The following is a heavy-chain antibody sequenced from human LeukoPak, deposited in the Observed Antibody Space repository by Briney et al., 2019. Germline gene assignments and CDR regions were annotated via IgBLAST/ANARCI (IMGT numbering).Heavy chain of an antibody. D-gene: IGHD3-22*01. V-gene: IGHV4-30-4*01. Sequence: SETLSLTCTVSGGSISSGDYYGSWIRQPPGKGLEWIGYIYYSGSTYYNPSLKSRVTISVDTSKNQFSLKLSSVTAADTAVYYCARATHRRNTMIVVVFDYWGQGTLVTVSS. CDR3: ARATHRRNTMIVVVFDY. J-gene: IGHJ4*02. CDR2: IYYSGST. CDR1: GGSISSGDYY.